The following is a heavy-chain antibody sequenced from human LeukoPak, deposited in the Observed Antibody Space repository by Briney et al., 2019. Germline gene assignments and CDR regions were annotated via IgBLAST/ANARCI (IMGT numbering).Heavy chain of an antibody. V-gene: IGHV3-23*01. CDR3: ARDRVTAFGGGNWFDP. J-gene: IGHJ5*02. CDR1: GFTFSNYA. CDR2: ISGSGTTT. D-gene: IGHD3-16*01. Sequence: GGSLRLSCAASGFTFSNYAMNWVRQAPGKGLEWVSTISGSGTTTHYADSVKGRFTVSRDNSKNTLSLQVNSLRAEDTAVYYCARDRVTAFGGGNWFDPWGQGTLVTVSS.